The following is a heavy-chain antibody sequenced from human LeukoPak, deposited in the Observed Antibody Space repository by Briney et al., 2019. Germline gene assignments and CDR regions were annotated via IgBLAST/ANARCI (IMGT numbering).Heavy chain of an antibody. CDR1: GFTVSSNY. D-gene: IGHD2-2*01. CDR2: ISSDGIDE. J-gene: IGHJ4*02. CDR3: AKGYYTSSISFLTDY. V-gene: IGHV3-30*18. Sequence: GGSLRLSCAASGFTVSSNYMSWVRQAPGKGLEWVAVISSDGIDEYYGDSVKGRFTISRDNSKNTLYLQMNSLRPEDTAVYYCAKGYYTSSISFLTDYWGQGNLVTVSS.